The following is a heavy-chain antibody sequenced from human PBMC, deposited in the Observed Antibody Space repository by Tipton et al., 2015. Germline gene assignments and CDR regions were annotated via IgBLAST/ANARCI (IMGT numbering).Heavy chain of an antibody. CDR2: IRYSRGT. J-gene: IGHJ6*02. D-gene: IGHD1-1*01. CDR3: ARENAYYYGMDV. V-gene: IGHV4-59*01. CDR1: GTSLSGFY. Sequence: TLSLTCTVSGTSLSGFYWTWIRQPPGKGLGWIGYIRYSRGTNYKPSLRGRVSISLDMSKNQFSLKLRSVTAADTAMYFCARENAYYYGMDVWGQGTTVTVSS.